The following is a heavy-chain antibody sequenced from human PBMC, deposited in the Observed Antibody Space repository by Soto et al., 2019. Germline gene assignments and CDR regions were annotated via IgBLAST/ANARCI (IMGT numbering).Heavy chain of an antibody. CDR1: GFTFSDYY. V-gene: IGHV3-11*04. CDR3: AKDQEQAAAPPYYLDS. J-gene: IGHJ4*02. D-gene: IGHD6-13*01. Sequence: QVQLVEAGGDLVKPGGSLRLSCSASGFTFSDYYMPWMRQAPWKVLEWVSYISNSGTTIYDADSVKGRFTISRDNAKNTLYLQMNSLRAEDTAVYYCAKDQEQAAAPPYYLDSWCQGTMVTVSS. CDR2: ISNSGTTI.